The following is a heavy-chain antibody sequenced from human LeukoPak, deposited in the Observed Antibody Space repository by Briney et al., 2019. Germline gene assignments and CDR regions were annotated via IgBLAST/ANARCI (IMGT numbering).Heavy chain of an antibody. Sequence: GASVKVSCKASGYTFTSYYMHWVRQAPGQGLEWMGWINPNSGGTNYAQKFQGRVTMTRDTSISTAYMELSRLRSDDTAVYYCASPPTYYYDTAMAPAGDWGQGTLVTVSS. J-gene: IGHJ4*02. CDR3: ASPPTYYYDTAMAPAGD. CDR1: GYTFTSYY. V-gene: IGHV1-2*02. CDR2: INPNSGGT. D-gene: IGHD5-18*01.